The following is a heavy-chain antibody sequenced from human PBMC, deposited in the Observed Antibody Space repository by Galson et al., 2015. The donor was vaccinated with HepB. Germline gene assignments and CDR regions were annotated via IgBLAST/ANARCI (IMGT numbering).Heavy chain of an antibody. CDR3: ARNGDDGELLYY. D-gene: IGHD3-10*01. CDR1: GFTFSSYG. CDR2: ISYDGSNK. J-gene: IGHJ4*02. Sequence: SLRLSCAASGFTFSSYGMHWVRQAPGKGLEWVAVISYDGSNKYYADSVKGRFTISRDNSKNTLYLQMNSLRAEDTAVYYCARNGDDGELLYYWGQGTLVTVSS. V-gene: IGHV3-30*03.